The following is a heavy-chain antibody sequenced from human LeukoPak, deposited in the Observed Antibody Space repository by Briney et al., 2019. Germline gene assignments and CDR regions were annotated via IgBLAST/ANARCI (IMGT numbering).Heavy chain of an antibody. CDR3: TKCGYSYGFSQYYYFDY. D-gene: IGHD5-18*01. CDR2: ISGSGGST. CDR1: GFTFSSYA. Sequence: PGGSLRLSCAASGFTFSSYAMSWVRQAPGEGLEWVSAISGSGGSTYYADSVKGRFTISRDNSKNTLYLQMNSLRAEDTAVYYCTKCGYSYGFSQYYYFDYWGQGTLVTVSS. V-gene: IGHV3-23*01. J-gene: IGHJ4*02.